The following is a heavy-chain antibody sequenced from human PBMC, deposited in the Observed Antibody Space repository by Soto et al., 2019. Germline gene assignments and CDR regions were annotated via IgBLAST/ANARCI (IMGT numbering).Heavy chain of an antibody. D-gene: IGHD5-18*01. CDR1: GGSISSSNW. CDR2: IYHSGST. J-gene: IGHJ4*02. Sequence: SEILSLTCAVSGGSISSSNWWSWDRQPPGKGLEGIGEIYHSGSTNYNPSLKSRVTISVDKSKNQFSLKLSSVTAADTAVYYCARDGYSYGFDYWGQGTLVTVSS. CDR3: ARDGYSYGFDY. V-gene: IGHV4-4*02.